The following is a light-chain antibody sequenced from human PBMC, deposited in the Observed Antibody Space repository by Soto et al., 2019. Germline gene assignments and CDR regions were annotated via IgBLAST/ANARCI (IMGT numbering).Light chain of an antibody. CDR1: QSISSY. CDR3: QQSYNAPRT. J-gene: IGKJ5*01. CDR2: AAS. Sequence: DIQMTQSPSSLSASVGDRVTITCRASQSISSYLNWYQQKPGKAPQLLIYAASTLHSGVPLRFSGSGSGTEFTLTINNLQPEDFATYYCQQSYNAPRTFGQGTRLEI. V-gene: IGKV1-39*01.